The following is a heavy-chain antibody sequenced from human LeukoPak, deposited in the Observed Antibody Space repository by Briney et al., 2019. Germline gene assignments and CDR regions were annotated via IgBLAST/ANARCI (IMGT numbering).Heavy chain of an antibody. J-gene: IGHJ4*02. Sequence: GGSLRLSCAGSGFTFSNYAMSWVRQAPGKGLEWVSSISGSGRSTGYADSVKGRFTISRDNSKNTLYLQMNSLRAEDTAVYYCAKDLRPDGVYDFDYWGQGTLVTVSS. D-gene: IGHD5/OR15-5a*01. CDR1: GFTFSNYA. V-gene: IGHV3-23*01. CDR3: AKDLRPDGVYDFDY. CDR2: ISGSGRST.